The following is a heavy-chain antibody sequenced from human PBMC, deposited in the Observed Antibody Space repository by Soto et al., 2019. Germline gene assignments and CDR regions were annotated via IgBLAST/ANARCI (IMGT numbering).Heavy chain of an antibody. V-gene: IGHV3-21*01. D-gene: IGHD2-2*02. CDR3: AREYTAWPLAYGLDV. CDR1: GFTFSTYS. Sequence: LRLSCVGSGFTFSTYSINWVRQAPGKGLEWVSSISSRSDIYYADSVKGRFTISRDNAKNPVSLQMNSLRAEDTAVCYCAREYTAWPLAYGLDVWGQGTTVTVSS. CDR2: ISSRSDI. J-gene: IGHJ6*02.